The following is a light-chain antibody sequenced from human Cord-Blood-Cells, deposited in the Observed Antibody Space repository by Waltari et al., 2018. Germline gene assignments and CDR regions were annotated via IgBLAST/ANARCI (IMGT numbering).Light chain of an antibody. CDR3: QSADSSGTYPYV. CDR1: ALPKQY. CDR2: KDS. J-gene: IGLJ1*01. Sequence: SYELTQPPSVSVSPGQTARITCSGDALPKQYAYWYQQKPGQAPVLVIYKDSERPSGIPERFSGSSSGTTVTLTISGVQAEYEADYYCQSADSSGTYPYVFGTGTKVTVL. V-gene: IGLV3-25*03.